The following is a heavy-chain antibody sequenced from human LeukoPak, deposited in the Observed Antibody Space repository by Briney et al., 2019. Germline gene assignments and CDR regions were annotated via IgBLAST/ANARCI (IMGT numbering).Heavy chain of an antibody. D-gene: IGHD3-22*01. J-gene: IGHJ4*02. CDR2: ISSSGAYI. V-gene: IGHV3-21*01. CDR1: GFTFSTYS. Sequence: VILGGSLRLSCAASGFTFSTYSMNWVRQAPGKGLECVSSISSSGAYIYYADSVKGRFTISRDNAKKSPYLQMNSLRAEDTAIYYCVGSYYDSSGLDYWGQGTLVTVSS. CDR3: VGSYYDSSGLDY.